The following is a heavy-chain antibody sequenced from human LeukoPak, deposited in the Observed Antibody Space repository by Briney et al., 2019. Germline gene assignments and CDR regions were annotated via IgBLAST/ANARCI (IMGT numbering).Heavy chain of an antibody. CDR3: AREARGSGNYHYDS. Sequence: ASVKVSCKASGYTFTGYYMHWVRQAPGQGLEWMGQISPNSGGRNYAQKFQGRITMTGDTSISTAYMELSNLISDDTAVYFCAREARGSGNYHYDSWGQGTLVTVSS. J-gene: IGHJ4*02. V-gene: IGHV1-2*06. D-gene: IGHD3-10*01. CDR1: GYTFTGYY. CDR2: ISPNSGGR.